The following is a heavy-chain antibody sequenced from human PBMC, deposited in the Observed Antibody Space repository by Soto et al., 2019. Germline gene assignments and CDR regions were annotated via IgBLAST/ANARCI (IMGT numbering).Heavy chain of an antibody. CDR2: ISSSSSAI. CDR1: GFTFSSYS. V-gene: IGHV3-48*04. CDR3: ARGGYYGDYVGALDI. D-gene: IGHD4-17*01. J-gene: IGHJ3*02. Sequence: EVQLVESGGGLVQPGGSLSLSCAASGFTFSSYSMNWVRRAPGKGREWVSYISSSSSAIYYADSVKGRFTISRDNAKNSLYLQMNSLRAEDTAVYYCARGGYYGDYVGALDIWGQGTRVTVSS.